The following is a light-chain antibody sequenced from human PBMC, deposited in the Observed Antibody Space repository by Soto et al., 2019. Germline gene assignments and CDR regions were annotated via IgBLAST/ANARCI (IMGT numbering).Light chain of an antibody. CDR2: GAS. CDR3: HQYNSWPPT. J-gene: IGKJ1*01. CDR1: QSVYSN. V-gene: IGKV3-15*01. Sequence: IVMTQSPATLSVSPGERATLSCRASQSVYSNLSWYQQKPGQAPRLLIHGASTRATGIPTRFSGSGSGKEFTLTIRSLQSEDCAVYNCHQYNSWPPTVGQGTKVEIK.